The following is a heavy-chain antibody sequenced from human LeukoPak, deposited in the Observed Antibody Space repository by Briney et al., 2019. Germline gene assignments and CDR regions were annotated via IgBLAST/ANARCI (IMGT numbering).Heavy chain of an antibody. D-gene: IGHD6-19*01. CDR3: ACSGPYSNGGVMNDY. CDR1: GFTVSSKY. Sequence: PGGSLRLSCAASGFTVSSKYMSWVRQAPGRGLEWVSVIYSGGGTSYADSVKGRFTISRGTSKNTLYLQMNSLRADDTAVYYCACSGPYSNGGVMNDYWGQGTLVTVSS. V-gene: IGHV3-66*01. CDR2: IYSGGGT. J-gene: IGHJ4*02.